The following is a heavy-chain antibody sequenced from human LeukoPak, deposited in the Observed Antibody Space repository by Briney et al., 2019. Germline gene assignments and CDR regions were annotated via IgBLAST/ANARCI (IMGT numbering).Heavy chain of an antibody. J-gene: IGHJ4*02. Sequence: ASVKVSCKASGYTFTTYDITWVRQATGQEWMGWMNPNSGDTAYAQKFQGRVAMTRDTSISTAYMELSSLRSEDTAVYYCARDLGDYYDTSGYYYAVPAHWGQGTLVTVSS. D-gene: IGHD3-22*01. CDR1: GYTFTTYD. CDR2: MNPNSGDT. V-gene: IGHV1-8*01. CDR3: ARDLGDYYDTSGYYYAVPAH.